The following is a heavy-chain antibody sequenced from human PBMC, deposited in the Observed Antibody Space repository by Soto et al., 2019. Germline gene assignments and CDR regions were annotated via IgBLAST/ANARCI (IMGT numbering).Heavy chain of an antibody. CDR2: INHSGST. CDR1: GGSFSGYY. J-gene: IGHJ4*02. Sequence: SETLSLTCAVYGGSFSGYYWSWIRHPPGKGLEWIGEINHSGSTNYNPSLKSRVTISVDTSKNQFSLKLSSVTAADTAVYYCEAAAGRRKGYYDYWGQGTLVTVSS. CDR3: EAAAGRRKGYYDY. V-gene: IGHV4-34*01. D-gene: IGHD6-13*01.